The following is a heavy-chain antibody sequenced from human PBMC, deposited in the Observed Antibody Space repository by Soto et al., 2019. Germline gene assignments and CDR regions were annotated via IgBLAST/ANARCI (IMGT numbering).Heavy chain of an antibody. J-gene: IGHJ4*02. Sequence: QITLKESGPTLVKPTQTLTLTCTFSGFSLTTTGVGVGWIHQPPGKALEWLAIIYWDDDKRYSPSLKSRLTITKDTSKNQVVLTMTNMDPVDTATYFCAHRAVLCSGGTCYSHPFDFWGQGTLVTVSS. D-gene: IGHD2-15*01. V-gene: IGHV2-5*02. CDR1: GFSLTTTGVG. CDR2: IYWDDDK. CDR3: AHRAVLCSGGTCYSHPFDF.